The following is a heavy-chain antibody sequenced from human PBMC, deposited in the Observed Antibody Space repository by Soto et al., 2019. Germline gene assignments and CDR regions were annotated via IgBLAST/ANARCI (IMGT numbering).Heavy chain of an antibody. CDR2: IYSGGST. V-gene: IGHV3-53*01. CDR3: AKVGFPYSYVSLFSY. CDR1: GFTVVSNY. J-gene: IGHJ4*02. D-gene: IGHD5-18*01. Sequence: GGSLRLSCTASGFTVVSNYMSWVRQAPGKGLEWVSVIYSGGSTYYADSVKGRFTISRDNSKNTQYLQMNSLRVEDTAVYYCAKVGFPYSYVSLFSYWGKGPLVPVSS.